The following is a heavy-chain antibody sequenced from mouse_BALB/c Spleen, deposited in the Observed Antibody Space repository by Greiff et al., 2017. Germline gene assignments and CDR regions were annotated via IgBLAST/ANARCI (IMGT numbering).Heavy chain of an antibody. CDR2: IRNKANGYTT. Sequence: EVKLMESGGGLVQPGGSLRLSCATSGFTFTDYYMSWVRQPPGKALEWLGFIRNKANGYTTEYSASVKGRFTISRDNSQSILYLQMNTLRAEDSAPYYCARDTLGEWCAHWGQETLGTVSA. CDR3: ARDTLGEWCAH. D-gene: IGHD4-1*01. J-gene: IGHJ3*01. V-gene: IGHV7-3*02. CDR1: GFTFTDYY.